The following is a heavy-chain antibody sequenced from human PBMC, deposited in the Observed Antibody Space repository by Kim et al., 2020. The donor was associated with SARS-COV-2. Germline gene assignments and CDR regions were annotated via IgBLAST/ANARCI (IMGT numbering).Heavy chain of an antibody. V-gene: IGHV1-24*01. Sequence: ASVKVSCKVSGYTLTELSMHWVRQAPGKGLEWMGGFDPEDGETIYAQKFQGRVTMTEDTSTDTAYMELSSLRSEDTAVYYCATVGRGGNYFDYWGQGTLVTVSS. CDR1: GYTLTELS. D-gene: IGHD1-26*01. J-gene: IGHJ4*02. CDR3: ATVGRGGNYFDY. CDR2: FDPEDGET.